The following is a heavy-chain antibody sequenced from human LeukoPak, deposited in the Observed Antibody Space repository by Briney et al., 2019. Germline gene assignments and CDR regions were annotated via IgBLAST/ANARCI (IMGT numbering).Heavy chain of an antibody. V-gene: IGHV3-21*03. CDR1: GFTFSSYT. D-gene: IGHD2-2*01. Sequence: GGSLRLSCAASGFTFSSYTMNWVRQAPGKGLEWVSSIISSSSYIYYADSVKGRFTISRDNAKNSLYLQMNSPRAEDTAVYYCARDFGGYCSSSNCYLGWLDYWGQGTLVTVSS. J-gene: IGHJ4*02. CDR2: IISSSSYI. CDR3: ARDFGGYCSSSNCYLGWLDY.